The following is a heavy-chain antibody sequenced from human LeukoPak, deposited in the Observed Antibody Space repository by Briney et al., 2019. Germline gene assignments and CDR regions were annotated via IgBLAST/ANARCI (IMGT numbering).Heavy chain of an antibody. D-gene: IGHD1-26*01. CDR2: ISVSGNT. V-gene: IGHV3-23*01. CDR1: GFTLSSYA. CDR3: ARMDNLYSGTYHSDF. Sequence: PGGSLRLSCAASGFTLSSYAMSWVRQGPGKGLEWVSAISVSGNTYHADSVKGRFTISRDSSKNTLYLQMNSLRAGDAAVYYCARMDNLYSGTYHSDFWGQGTLVTVSS. J-gene: IGHJ4*02.